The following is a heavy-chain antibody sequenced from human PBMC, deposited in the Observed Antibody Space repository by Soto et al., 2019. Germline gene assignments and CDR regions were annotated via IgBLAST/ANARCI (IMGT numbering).Heavy chain of an antibody. J-gene: IGHJ5*02. D-gene: IGHD3-22*01. CDR3: ARVKTSGYHNWFDP. CDR1: GYTLTSYG. V-gene: IGHV1-18*01. CDR2: ISAYNGNT. Sequence: ASVKVSFKASGYTLTSYGISWVLQAPGQGLEWMGWISAYNGNTNYAQKFQGRVTMTTDTSTSTAYMELRSLRSDDTVVYYCARVKTSGYHNWFDPWGQGTLVTVSS.